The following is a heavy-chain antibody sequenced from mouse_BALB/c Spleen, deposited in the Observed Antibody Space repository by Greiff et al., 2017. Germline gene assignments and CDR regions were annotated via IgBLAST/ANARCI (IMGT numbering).Heavy chain of an antibody. CDR3: ARTGGLRGSYYCDY. D-gene: IGHD2-2*01. J-gene: IGHJ2*01. CDR1: GFSLTSYG. V-gene: IGHV2-2*02. Sequence: VKLMESGPGLVQPSQSLSITCTVSGFSLTSYGVHWFRQSPGKGLEWLGVIWSGGSTDYNAAFISRLSISKDNSKSQVFFKMNSLQANDTAIYYCARTGGLRGSYYCDYWGQGTTLTVSS. CDR2: IWSGGST.